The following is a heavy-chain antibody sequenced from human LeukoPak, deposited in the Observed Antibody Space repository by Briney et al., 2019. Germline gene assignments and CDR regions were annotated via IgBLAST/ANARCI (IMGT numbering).Heavy chain of an antibody. CDR3: ARDNPYGSGTDY. V-gene: IGHV4-39*07. CDR1: GGSISSNNYY. Sequence: SETLSLTCTVSGGSISSNNYYWAWIRQPPGKGLEWIGSIYYGGRTYYNMSLKSRVIISIDTSKNQFSLKVNSVTAADTAVYYCARDNPYGSGTDYWGQGSLVTVSS. CDR2: IYYGGRT. D-gene: IGHD3-10*01. J-gene: IGHJ4*02.